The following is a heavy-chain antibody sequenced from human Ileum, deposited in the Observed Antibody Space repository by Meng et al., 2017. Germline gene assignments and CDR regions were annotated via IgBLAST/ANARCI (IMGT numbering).Heavy chain of an antibody. Sequence: EVQLGECGGDLVKPGGSLRLSCAASGFSFNTAWMHWVRQAPGKGLEWVGRIAPETHGGTTDYATPVEGRFTISRSDSKNMLYLQMNSLKIEDTAVYYCTTLYRLDPWGQGTLVTVSS. CDR1: GFSFNTAW. CDR3: TTLYRLDP. CDR2: IAPETHGGTT. D-gene: IGHD3-16*01. J-gene: IGHJ5*02. V-gene: IGHV3-15*04.